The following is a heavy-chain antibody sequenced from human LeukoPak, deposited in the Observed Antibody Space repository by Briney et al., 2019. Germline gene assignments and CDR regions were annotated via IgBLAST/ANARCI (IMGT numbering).Heavy chain of an antibody. CDR2: IYYSGTT. V-gene: IGHV4-39*01. Sequence: SETLSLTCTVSGGLISISTYYWGWIRQPPGKGLEWIGSIYYSGTTHYNPSLKSRVTISVDTSKNQFSLKLSSVTAADTAVYYCARPGTVGATGGLVDYWGQGTLVTVSS. CDR3: ARPGTVGATGGLVDY. CDR1: GGLISISTYY. J-gene: IGHJ4*02. D-gene: IGHD1-26*01.